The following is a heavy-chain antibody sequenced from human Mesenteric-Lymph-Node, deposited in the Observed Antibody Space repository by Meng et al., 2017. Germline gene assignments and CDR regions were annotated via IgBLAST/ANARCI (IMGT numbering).Heavy chain of an antibody. CDR2: IYYSGST. Sequence: QVQAQGSGPGLVRPSETLSLTCTVSGGSVSSGSYYWSWIRQPPGKGLEWIGYIYYSGSTNYNPSLKSRVTISVDTSKNQFSLKLSSVIAADTAIYYCVISSHNWGQGTLVTVSS. D-gene: IGHD3-3*02. V-gene: IGHV4-61*01. J-gene: IGHJ4*02. CDR1: GGSVSSGSYY. CDR3: VISSHN.